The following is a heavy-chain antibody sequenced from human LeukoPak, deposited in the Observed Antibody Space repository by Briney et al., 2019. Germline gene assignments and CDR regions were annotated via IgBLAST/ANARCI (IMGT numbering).Heavy chain of an antibody. D-gene: IGHD1-26*01. CDR1: GFTFSSYS. CDR2: ISSSSSTI. V-gene: IGHV3-48*01. J-gene: IGHJ4*02. Sequence: GGSLRLSCAASGFTFSSYSMNWVRQAPGKGLEWVSYISSSSSTIYYADSVKGRFTISRDNAKNSLYLQMNSLRAEDTAVYYCAKDRAPYSGSYWDYWGQGTLVTVSS. CDR3: AKDRAPYSGSYWDY.